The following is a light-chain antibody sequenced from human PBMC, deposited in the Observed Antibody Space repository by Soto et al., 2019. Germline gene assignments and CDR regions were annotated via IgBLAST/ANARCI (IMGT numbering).Light chain of an antibody. V-gene: IGKV3-15*01. J-gene: IGKJ1*01. CDR2: DAS. Sequence: EIVMTQSPATLSVSPGXGATVSCXASQSVSSHLAWYQHKPGQAPRLLFYDASTRATGIPARFSGSGSGTEFTLTISSLQSEDFAVYYCQQYGSSPGTFGQGTKVDIK. CDR3: QQYGSSPGT. CDR1: QSVSSH.